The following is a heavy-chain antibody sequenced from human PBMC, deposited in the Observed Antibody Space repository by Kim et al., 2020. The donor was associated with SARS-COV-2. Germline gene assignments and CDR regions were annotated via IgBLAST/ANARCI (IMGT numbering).Heavy chain of an antibody. CDR2: ISSSGSTI. Sequence: GGSLRLSCAASGFTFSDYYMSWIRQAPGKGLEWVSYISSSGSTIYYADSVKGRFTISRDNAKNSLYLQMNSLRAEDTAVYYCARDPYCSGGSCATPGVFDYWGQGTLVTVSS. CDR1: GFTFSDYY. J-gene: IGHJ4*02. V-gene: IGHV3-11*01. D-gene: IGHD2-15*01. CDR3: ARDPYCSGGSCATPGVFDY.